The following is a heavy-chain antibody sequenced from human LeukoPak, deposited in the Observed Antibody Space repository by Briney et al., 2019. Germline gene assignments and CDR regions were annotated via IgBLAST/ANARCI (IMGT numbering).Heavy chain of an antibody. CDR2: IKRDGTEK. Sequence: GGSLRLSCAASGLSFRSYSMSWVRQAPGKGLEWVANIKRDGTEKYYVGSVEGRFTISRDNAKNSLYLQMNSLRAEDTAVYYCARHVVALGFDYWGQGTLVTVSS. CDR3: ARHVVALGFDY. V-gene: IGHV3-7*01. D-gene: IGHD3-22*01. CDR1: GLSFRSYS. J-gene: IGHJ4*02.